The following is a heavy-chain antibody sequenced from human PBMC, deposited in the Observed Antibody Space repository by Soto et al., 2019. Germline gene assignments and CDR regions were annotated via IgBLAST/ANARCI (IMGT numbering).Heavy chain of an antibody. CDR2: ISGSDDST. Sequence: EVQLLESGGGLVEPGESRRLSCAASGFTFSSYAMSWVRKAPGKGLEWVSVISGSDDSTYYADSVKGRFTISRDNSKNTLYLQMNSLRAEDTAVYYCAKRSSSSTFDYWGQGTLVTVSS. V-gene: IGHV3-23*01. D-gene: IGHD6-6*01. J-gene: IGHJ4*02. CDR3: AKRSSSSTFDY. CDR1: GFTFSSYA.